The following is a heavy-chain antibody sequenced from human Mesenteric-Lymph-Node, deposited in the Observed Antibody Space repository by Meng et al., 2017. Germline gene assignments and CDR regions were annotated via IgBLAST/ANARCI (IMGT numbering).Heavy chain of an antibody. Sequence: SETLSLTCTVSGGSVSSGSYYWSWIRQPPGKGLEWIGYIYYSGSTNYNPSLKSRVTISVDTSKNQFSLKLSSVTAADTAVYYCARDAIGRGSSWYPNWFDPWGQGTLVTVSS. CDR3: ARDAIGRGSSWYPNWFDP. CDR2: IYYSGST. CDR1: GGSVSSGSYY. D-gene: IGHD6-13*01. J-gene: IGHJ5*02. V-gene: IGHV4-61*01.